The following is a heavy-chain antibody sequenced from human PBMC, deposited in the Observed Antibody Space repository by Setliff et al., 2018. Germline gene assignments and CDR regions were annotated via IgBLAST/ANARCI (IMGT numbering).Heavy chain of an antibody. CDR2: ICTSWST. CDR1: GDPMSSRRYY. Sequence: SETLSLTCTVSGDPMSSRRYYWAWIRQPAGKGLEWIGQICTSWSTNYNPSLKSRVTISLDTSNNQFSLSLSSVTAADTAVYYCARFYGDYVFFGMGQTQYYFDYWGQGTLVTSPQ. V-gene: IGHV4-61*09. CDR3: ARFYGDYVFFGMGQTQYYFDY. D-gene: IGHD4-17*01. J-gene: IGHJ4*02.